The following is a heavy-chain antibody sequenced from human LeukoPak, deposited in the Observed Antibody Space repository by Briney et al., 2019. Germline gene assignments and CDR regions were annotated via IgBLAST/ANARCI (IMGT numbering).Heavy chain of an antibody. J-gene: IGHJ4*02. V-gene: IGHV1-2*02. CDR1: VSTGTVSY. D-gene: IGHD5-12*01. Sequence: ASVKVSCKATVSTGTVSYRSCFRGAPGQGLEWMGWINPNSGGTNYAQKFQGRVTMTRDTSISTAYMEVSRLRSDVIAVYDCSRAPDIVATNRLDYWGQGTLVTVSS. CDR3: SRAPDIVATNRLDY. CDR2: INPNSGGT.